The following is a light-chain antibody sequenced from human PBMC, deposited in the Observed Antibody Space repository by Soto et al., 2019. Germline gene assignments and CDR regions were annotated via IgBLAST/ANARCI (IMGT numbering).Light chain of an antibody. J-gene: IGKJ4*01. CDR1: QRVLSTSNNRNY. CDR2: WAS. Sequence: DIVMTQSPDSLSVSLVERATISCRSSQRVLSTSNNRNYLAWYRQNPGQPPKLLLYWASTRESGVPDRFRGSGSGTDFTLTISSLQAEDVAVYYCQQYVSIPLTFGGGTKVDIK. V-gene: IGKV4-1*01. CDR3: QQYVSIPLT.